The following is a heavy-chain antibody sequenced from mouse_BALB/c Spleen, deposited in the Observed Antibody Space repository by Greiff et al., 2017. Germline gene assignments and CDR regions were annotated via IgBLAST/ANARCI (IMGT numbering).Heavy chain of an antibody. D-gene: IGHD4-1*01. Sequence: EVMLVESGGGLVQPGGSLKLSCAASGFTFSSYTMSWVRQTPEKRLEWVAYISNGGGSTYYPDTVKGRFTISRDNAKNTLYLQMSSLKSEDTAMYYCARQLTGTMDYWGQGTSVTVSS. CDR1: GFTFSSYT. CDR3: ARQLTGTMDY. J-gene: IGHJ4*01. CDR2: ISNGGGST. V-gene: IGHV5-12-2*01.